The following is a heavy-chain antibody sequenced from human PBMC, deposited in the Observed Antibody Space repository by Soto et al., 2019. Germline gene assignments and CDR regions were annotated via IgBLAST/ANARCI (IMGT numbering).Heavy chain of an antibody. CDR1: GFTFSSYG. J-gene: IGHJ3*02. V-gene: IGHV3-33*01. D-gene: IGHD6-19*01. Sequence: QVQLVESGGGVVQPGRSLRLSCAASGFTFSSYGMHWVRQAPGKGLEWVAVIWYDGSNKYYADSVQGRFTISRDNSKNTLYLQMNSLRAEDTAVYYCARDAVAAPGAFDIWGQGTMVTVSS. CDR2: IWYDGSNK. CDR3: ARDAVAAPGAFDI.